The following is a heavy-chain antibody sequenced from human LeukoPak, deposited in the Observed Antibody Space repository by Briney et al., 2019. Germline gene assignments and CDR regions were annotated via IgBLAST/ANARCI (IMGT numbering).Heavy chain of an antibody. CDR1: GFSFTNYG. CDR2: VHSDGDEK. Sequence: PGGSLRLSCAASGFSFTNYGVHWVRQAPGKGLAWVAFVHSDGDEKYYADSVTGRFTVSRDNSKNTVFLLMNSLTPEDTAVYYCAKAFFSSSGRGLLDSWGQGTLVTVSS. J-gene: IGHJ4*02. V-gene: IGHV3-30*02. CDR3: AKAFFSSSGRGLLDS. D-gene: IGHD3-10*01.